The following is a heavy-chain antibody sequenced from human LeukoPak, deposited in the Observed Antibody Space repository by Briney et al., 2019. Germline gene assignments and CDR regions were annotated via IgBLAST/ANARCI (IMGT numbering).Heavy chain of an antibody. CDR1: GYTFTDYY. J-gene: IGHJ5*02. Sequence: ASVKVSCKASGYTFTDYYMHWVRQAPGQGLEWMGWISPNSGGAKYAQKFQGRVTMTRDTSISTAYMELSRLRSDDTAVYYCARDSSGWYVHWFDPWGQGTLVTVSS. CDR3: ARDSSGWYVHWFDP. CDR2: ISPNSGGA. D-gene: IGHD6-19*01. V-gene: IGHV1-2*02.